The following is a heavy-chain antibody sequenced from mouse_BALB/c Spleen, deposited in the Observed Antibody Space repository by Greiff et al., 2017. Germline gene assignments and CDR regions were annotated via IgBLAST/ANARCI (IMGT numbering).Heavy chain of an antibody. Sequence: VQLKESGAELVKPGASVKLSCTASGFNIKDTYMHWVKQRPEQGLEWIGRIDPANGNTKYDPKFQGKATITADTSSNTAYLQLSSLTSEDTAVYYCALTMITTRDWYFDVWGAGTTVTVSS. CDR2: IDPANGNT. D-gene: IGHD2-4*01. J-gene: IGHJ1*01. CDR3: ALTMITTRDWYFDV. CDR1: GFNIKDTY. V-gene: IGHV14-3*02.